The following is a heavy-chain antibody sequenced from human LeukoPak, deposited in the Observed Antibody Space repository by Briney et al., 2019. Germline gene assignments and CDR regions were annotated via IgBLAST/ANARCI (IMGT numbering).Heavy chain of an antibody. CDR2: INPNSGGT. D-gene: IGHD4-17*01. J-gene: IGHJ4*02. V-gene: IGHV1-2*06. CDR3: ARDGETNDYGDYPFDY. CDR1: GYTFTGDY. Sequence: ASVKVSCKXSGYTFTGDYMHWVQQAPGQGLEWMGRINPNSGGTNYAQKFQGRVTMTRDTSISTAYMELSRLRSDDTAVYYCARDGETNDYGDYPFDYWGQGTLVTVSS.